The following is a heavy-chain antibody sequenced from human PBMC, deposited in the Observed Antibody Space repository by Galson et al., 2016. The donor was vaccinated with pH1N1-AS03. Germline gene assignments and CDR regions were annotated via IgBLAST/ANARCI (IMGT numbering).Heavy chain of an antibody. CDR3: AKGQLGILFYGIHV. CDR2: LSSRGDDA. J-gene: IGHJ6*02. Sequence: SLRLSCAASGFTFSTYSMAWVRQAPGKGLEWVSALSSRGDDAYYADSVKGRFTISRDNSMNTLYLQMHSLEAEDTAVYYCAKGQLGILFYGIHVWGQGTTVIVSS. D-gene: IGHD7-27*01. CDR1: GFTFSTYS. V-gene: IGHV3-23*01.